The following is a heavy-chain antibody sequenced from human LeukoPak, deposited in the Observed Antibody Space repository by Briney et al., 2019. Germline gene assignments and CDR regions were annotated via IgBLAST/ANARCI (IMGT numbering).Heavy chain of an antibody. D-gene: IGHD4-17*01. CDR1: GFIFSNYN. V-gene: IGHV3-21*01. Sequence: GGSLRLSCAASGFIFSNYNMNWVRQAPGKGLEWVSSISSSSRYIYNADSVKGRFTISRDNARSSLYLQMNSLRADDTAVYYCARDEDGDYTPDYWGQGTLVTVSS. CDR2: ISSSSRYI. J-gene: IGHJ4*02. CDR3: ARDEDGDYTPDY.